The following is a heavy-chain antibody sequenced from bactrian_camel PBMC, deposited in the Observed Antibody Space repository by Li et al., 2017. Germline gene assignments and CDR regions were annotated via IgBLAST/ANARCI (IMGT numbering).Heavy chain of an antibody. CDR1: GDGYKSYS. CDR3: AADVGSMSGNCQPNY. V-gene: IGHV3S53*01. CDR2: IDSVQVT. D-gene: IGHD6*01. Sequence: HVQLVESGGDSVQAGGSLRLSCVISGDGYKSYSMGWFRQAPGKEREGVAIIDSVQVTRYATSVEGRFTISQDDAKNTVYLQMNNLKPEDTAMYYCAADVGSMSGNCQPNYWGQGTQVTVS. J-gene: IGHJ4*01.